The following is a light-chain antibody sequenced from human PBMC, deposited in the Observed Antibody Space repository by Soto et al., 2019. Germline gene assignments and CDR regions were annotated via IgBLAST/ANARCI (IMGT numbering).Light chain of an antibody. CDR3: QQYNNWPRT. CDR2: GAS. V-gene: IGKV3-15*01. CDR1: QSVSSN. Sequence: EIVMTQAPATLSVSPGERATVSCSASQSVSSNLAWYQQKPGQAPRLLIDGASTRSTGIPARFSGSGHGTEFTLTIGSLQSEDFAVYYFQQYNNWPRTFGQGTNLEIK. J-gene: IGKJ2*01.